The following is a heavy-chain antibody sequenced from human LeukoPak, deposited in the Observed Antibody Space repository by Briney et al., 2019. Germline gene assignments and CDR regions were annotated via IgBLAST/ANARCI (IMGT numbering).Heavy chain of an antibody. V-gene: IGHV4-4*07. CDR2: IYTSGST. CDR3: ARDRWDSSGYYYSWFDP. CDR1: GGSISSYY. Sequence: ETLSLTCTVSGGSISSYYWSWIRQPAGKGLEWIGRIYTSGSTNYNPSLKSRVTMSVDTSKNQFSLKLSSVTAADTAVYYCARDRWDSSGYYYSWFDPWGQGTLVTVSS. J-gene: IGHJ5*02. D-gene: IGHD3-22*01.